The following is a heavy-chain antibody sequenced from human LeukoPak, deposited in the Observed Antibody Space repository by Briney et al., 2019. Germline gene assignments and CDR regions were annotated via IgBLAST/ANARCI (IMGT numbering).Heavy chain of an antibody. CDR2: ISAYNGNT. V-gene: IGHV1-18*01. Sequence: GASVKVSCKASGYTFTSYGISWVRQAPGQGLEWMGWISAYNGNTNYAQKLQGRVTMTTDTSTSTAYMEPRSLRSDDTAVYYCARDGVEDSYGYGPLEFDYWGQGTLVTVSS. J-gene: IGHJ4*02. CDR1: GYTFTSYG. D-gene: IGHD5-18*01. CDR3: ARDGVEDSYGYGPLEFDY.